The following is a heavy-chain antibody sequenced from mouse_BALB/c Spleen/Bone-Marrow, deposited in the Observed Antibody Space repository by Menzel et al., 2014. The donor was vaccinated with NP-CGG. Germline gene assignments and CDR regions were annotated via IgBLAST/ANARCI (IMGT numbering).Heavy chain of an antibody. CDR2: SRNRAKYYTT. CDR3: ARDVGYGNYFVY. Sequence: EVKLVESGGGLVQPGDSLRLSCATSGFTFSDFYMEWVRQPPGKRLEWTATSRNRAKYYTTEYSASVKGRFIVSRDTSQSVLYLQMNALRAEDTAIYYCARDVGYGNYFVYWGQGTLVTVPA. CDR1: GFTFSDFY. V-gene: IGHV7-1*02. J-gene: IGHJ3*01. D-gene: IGHD2-10*02.